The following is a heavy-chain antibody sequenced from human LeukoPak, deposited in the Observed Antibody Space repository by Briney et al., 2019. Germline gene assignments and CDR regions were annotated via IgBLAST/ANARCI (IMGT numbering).Heavy chain of an antibody. Sequence: SQTLSLTCTVSGGSISSGGYYWSWIRQHPGKGLEWIEYIYYSGSTYYNPSLKSRVTISVDTSKNQFSLKLSSVTAADTAVYYCARGASYVWGSYRYGEYFQHWGQGTLVTVSS. CDR1: GGSISSGGYY. J-gene: IGHJ1*01. V-gene: IGHV4-31*03. D-gene: IGHD3-16*02. CDR3: ARGASYVWGSYRYGEYFQH. CDR2: IYYSGST.